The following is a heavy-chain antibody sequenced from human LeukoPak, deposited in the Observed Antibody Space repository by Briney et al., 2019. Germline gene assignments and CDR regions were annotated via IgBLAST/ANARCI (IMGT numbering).Heavy chain of an antibody. V-gene: IGHV4-61*01. CDR1: GASVSSGSYY. CDR2: VHSSGSP. D-gene: IGHD2-8*02. CDR3: ARGVLVGATGHHFAY. Sequence: SETLSLTCTVSGASVSSGSYYWSCIRQPPGEGLEWIGYVHSSGSPNYNPSLKSRVAILVDTPKNQFTLKLSSVTAADTAVYYCARGVLVGATGHHFAYWGQGTLVTVSS. J-gene: IGHJ4*02.